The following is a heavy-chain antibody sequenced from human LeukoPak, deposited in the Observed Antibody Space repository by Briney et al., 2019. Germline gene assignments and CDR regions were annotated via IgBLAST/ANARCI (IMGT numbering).Heavy chain of an antibody. Sequence: PSETLSLTCTVSGGSISSSSYYWGWIRQPPGKGLEWIGSIYYSGSTYYNPSLKSRVTISVDTSKNQFSLKLSSVTAADTAVYYCASFPGMAAAGKVDYWGQGTLVTVCS. J-gene: IGHJ4*02. V-gene: IGHV4-39*07. CDR3: ASFPGMAAAGKVDY. CDR2: IYYSGST. CDR1: GGSISSSSYY. D-gene: IGHD6-13*01.